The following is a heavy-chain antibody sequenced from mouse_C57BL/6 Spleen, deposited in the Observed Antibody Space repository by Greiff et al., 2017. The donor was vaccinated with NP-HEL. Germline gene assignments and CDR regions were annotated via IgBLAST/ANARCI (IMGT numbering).Heavy chain of an antibody. CDR3: ARGYGSSGAWFAY. CDR1: GYTFTSYW. D-gene: IGHD1-1*01. CDR2: IDPSDSET. Sequence: QVQLQQPGAELVRPGSSVKLSCTASGYTFTSYWMHWVKQRPIQGLEWIGNIDPSDSETHYNQKFKDKATLTGDKSSSTAYMQLSSLTSEDSAVYYCARGYGSSGAWFAYWGQGTLVTVSA. V-gene: IGHV1-52*01. J-gene: IGHJ3*01.